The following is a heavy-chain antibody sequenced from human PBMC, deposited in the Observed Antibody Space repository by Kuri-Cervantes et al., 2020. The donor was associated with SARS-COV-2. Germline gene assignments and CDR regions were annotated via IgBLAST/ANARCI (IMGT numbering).Heavy chain of an antibody. J-gene: IGHJ6*02. V-gene: IGHV3-33*08. CDR2: IWYDGSNK. CDR1: GFTFSSYG. CDR3: ARDPYYYDSTVLDV. D-gene: IGHD3-22*01. Sequence: GGSLRLSCAASGFTFSSYGMHWVRQAPGKGLEWVAVIWYDGSNKYYADSVKGRFTISRDNSKNTLYLQMNSLRAEDTAVYYCARDPYYYDSTVLDVWGQGTTVTVSS.